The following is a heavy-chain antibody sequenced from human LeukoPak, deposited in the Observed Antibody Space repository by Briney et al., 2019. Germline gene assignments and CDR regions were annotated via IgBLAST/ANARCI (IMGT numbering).Heavy chain of an antibody. J-gene: IGHJ4*02. D-gene: IGHD3-3*01. CDR2: IYHSGST. Sequence: PSETLSLTCTVSGYSISSGYYWGWIRQPPGKGLEWIGSIYHSGSTYYNPSLKSRVTISVDTSKNQFSLKLSSVTAADTAVYYCARGTVPDFWSGSSVFDYWGQGTLVTVSS. CDR1: GYSISSGYY. V-gene: IGHV4-38-2*02. CDR3: ARGTVPDFWSGSSVFDY.